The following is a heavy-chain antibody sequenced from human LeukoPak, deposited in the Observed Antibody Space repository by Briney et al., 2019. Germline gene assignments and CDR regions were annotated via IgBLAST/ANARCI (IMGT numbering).Heavy chain of an antibody. Sequence: SVKVSCKASGGTFSSYAISWVRQAPGQGLEWMGGIIPIFGTANYAQKFQGRVTITADESTSTAYMELSSLTSEDTAVYYCARYAVPAAPYYYYYYMDVWGKGTTVTVSS. CDR2: IIPIFGTA. D-gene: IGHD2-2*01. J-gene: IGHJ6*03. CDR1: GGTFSSYA. V-gene: IGHV1-69*13. CDR3: ARYAVPAAPYYYYYYMDV.